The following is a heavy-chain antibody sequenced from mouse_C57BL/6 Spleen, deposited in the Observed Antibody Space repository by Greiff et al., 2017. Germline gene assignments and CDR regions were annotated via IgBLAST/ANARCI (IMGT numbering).Heavy chain of an antibody. CDR1: GYTFTSYT. Sequence: VQLQESGAELARPGASVKMSCKASGYTFTSYTMHWVKQRPGQGLEWIGYINPSSGYTKYNQKFKDKATLTADKSSSTAYMQLSSLTSEDSAVYDCARGGRAMDYWGQGTSVTVSS. CDR2: INPSSGYT. J-gene: IGHJ4*01. CDR3: ARGGRAMDY. V-gene: IGHV1-4*01.